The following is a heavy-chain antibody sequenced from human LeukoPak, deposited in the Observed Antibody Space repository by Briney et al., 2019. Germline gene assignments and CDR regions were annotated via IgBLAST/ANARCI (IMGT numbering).Heavy chain of an antibody. CDR1: GFIFRDYW. V-gene: IGHV3-30*19. CDR3: AREFWNYYDSSGNIGGYFDY. D-gene: IGHD3-22*01. J-gene: IGHJ4*02. Sequence: GGSLRLSCATSGFIFRDYWMSWVRQVPGKGLEWVAVISYDGSNKYYADSVKGRFTISRDNSKNTLYLQMNSLRAEDTAVYYCAREFWNYYDSSGNIGGYFDYWGQGTLVTVSS. CDR2: ISYDGSNK.